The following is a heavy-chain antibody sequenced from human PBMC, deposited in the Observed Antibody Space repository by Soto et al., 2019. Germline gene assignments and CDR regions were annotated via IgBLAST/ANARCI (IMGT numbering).Heavy chain of an antibody. CDR3: PRGEGSGSYQAY. D-gene: IGHD1-26*01. V-gene: IGHV3-21*01. J-gene: IGHJ4*02. CDR1: GFTFDTYT. Sequence: EVQLVESGGGLVKPSGSLRLSCAASGFTFDTYTMNWVRQAPGKGLEWVSSISSSGTFIHYADSVKGRFTISRDNAKSSLYLQMNSLRVEDTAVYYCPRGEGSGSYQAYWGQGVLVTVSS. CDR2: ISSSGTFI.